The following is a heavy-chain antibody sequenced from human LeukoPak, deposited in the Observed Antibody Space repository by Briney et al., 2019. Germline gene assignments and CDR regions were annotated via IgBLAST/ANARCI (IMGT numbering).Heavy chain of an antibody. V-gene: IGHV1-69*13. D-gene: IGHD3-3*01. Sequence: ASVKVSCKASGYTFNTYGISWVRQAPGQGLEWMGGIIPIFGTANYAQKFQGRVTITADESTSTAYMELSSLRSEDTAVYYCARGTYYDFWKGNYFDYWGQGTLVTVSS. CDR2: IIPIFGTA. J-gene: IGHJ4*02. CDR3: ARGTYYDFWKGNYFDY. CDR1: GYTFNTYG.